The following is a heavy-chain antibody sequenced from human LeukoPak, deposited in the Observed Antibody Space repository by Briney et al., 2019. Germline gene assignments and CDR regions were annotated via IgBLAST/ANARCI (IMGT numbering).Heavy chain of an antibody. CDR3: ARAVTGTTFDY. CDR1: GYTFTGYY. V-gene: IGHV1-2*02. Sequence: ASVKVSCKASGYTFTGYYMHWVRQAPGQGLEWMGWINPNSGGTNYAQKSQGRVTMTRDTSISTAYMELSRLRSEDTAVYYCARAVTGTTFDYWGQGTLVTVSS. J-gene: IGHJ4*02. CDR2: INPNSGGT. D-gene: IGHD1-20*01.